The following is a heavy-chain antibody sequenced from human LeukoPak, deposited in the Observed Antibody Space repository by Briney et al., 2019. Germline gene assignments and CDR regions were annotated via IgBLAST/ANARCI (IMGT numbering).Heavy chain of an antibody. V-gene: IGHV3-53*01. CDR2: IYSGGST. J-gene: IGHJ4*02. CDR1: GFTFSSYW. D-gene: IGHD3-3*01. Sequence: PGGSLRLSCAASGFTFSSYWMSWVRQAPGKGLEWVSVIYSGGSTYYADSVKGRFTISRDNSKNTLYLQMNSLRAEDTAVYYCARAFSYWGQGTLVTVSS. CDR3: ARAFSY.